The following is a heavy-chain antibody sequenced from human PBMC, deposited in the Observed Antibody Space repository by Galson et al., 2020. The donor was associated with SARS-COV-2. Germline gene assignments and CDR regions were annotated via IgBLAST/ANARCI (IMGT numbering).Heavy chain of an antibody. CDR1: GFTFSSYA. V-gene: IGHV3-23*01. J-gene: IGHJ5*02. Sequence: GESLKISCAASGFTFSSYAMSWVRQAPGKGLEWVSAISGSGGSTYYADSVKGRFTISRDNSKNTLYLQMNSLRAEDTAVYYCAKDDTAMAPYNGFDPWGQGTLVTVSS. D-gene: IGHD5-18*01. CDR2: ISGSGGST. CDR3: AKDDTAMAPYNGFDP.